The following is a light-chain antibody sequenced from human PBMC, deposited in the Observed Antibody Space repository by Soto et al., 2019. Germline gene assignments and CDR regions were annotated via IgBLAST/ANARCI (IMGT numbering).Light chain of an antibody. J-gene: IGKJ1*01. Sequence: DIQVTQSPSTLSASPGVRVTVTCRASQSISSWLAWHQQKPGKAPKVLIYDASNLKSGVPSRFSGSGSGTEFILTISSLQPDDFATYYCQQYYTYPWTFGQGTKVDIK. CDR2: DAS. CDR1: QSISSW. V-gene: IGKV1-5*01. CDR3: QQYYTYPWT.